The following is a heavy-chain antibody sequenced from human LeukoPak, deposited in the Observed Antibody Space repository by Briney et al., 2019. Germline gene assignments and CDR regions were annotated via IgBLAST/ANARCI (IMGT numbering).Heavy chain of an antibody. CDR3: ARAPASHSYYYGSDQGY. J-gene: IGHJ4*02. Sequence: ASVKVSCKASGYTFTSYYMHWVRQAPGQGLEWMGIINPSGGSTSYAQKFQGRVTMTRDTSTSTVYMELSSLRSEDTAVYYCARAPASHSYYYGSDQGYWGQGTLVTVSS. CDR2: INPSGGST. V-gene: IGHV1-46*01. CDR1: GYTFTSYY. D-gene: IGHD3-10*01.